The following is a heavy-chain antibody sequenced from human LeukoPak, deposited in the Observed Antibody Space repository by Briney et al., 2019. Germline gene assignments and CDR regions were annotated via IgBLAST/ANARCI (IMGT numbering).Heavy chain of an antibody. J-gene: IGHJ4*02. V-gene: IGHV3-30*18. D-gene: IGHD2-15*01. CDR2: ISYDGSNK. CDR3: AKGSWFFDY. CDR1: GFTFSSYG. Sequence: AGGSLRLSCAASGFTFSSYGMHWVRQVPGKGLEWVAVISYDGSNKYYADSVKGRFTISRDNSKNTLYLQMNSLRAEDTAVYYCAKGSWFFDYWGQGTLVTVSS.